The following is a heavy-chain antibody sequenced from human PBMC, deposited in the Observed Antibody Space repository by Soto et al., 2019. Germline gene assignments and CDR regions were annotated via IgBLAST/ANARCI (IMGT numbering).Heavy chain of an antibody. V-gene: IGHV1-69*01. J-gene: IGHJ6*02. CDR1: GGTFSSYA. Sequence: QVQLVQSGAEVKKPGSSVKVSCKASGGTFSSYAISWVRQAPGQGLEWMGGIIPIFGTANYAQKFPGRVTITADESTSTAYMELSSLRSEDTAVYYCAILLKAAAGTRWNGMDVWGQGTTVTVSS. D-gene: IGHD6-13*01. CDR3: AILLKAAAGTRWNGMDV. CDR2: IIPIFGTA.